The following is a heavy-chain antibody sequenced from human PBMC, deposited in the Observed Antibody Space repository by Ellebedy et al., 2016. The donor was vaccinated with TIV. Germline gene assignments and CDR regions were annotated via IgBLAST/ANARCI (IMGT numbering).Heavy chain of an antibody. J-gene: IGHJ6*03. V-gene: IGHV4-61*02. D-gene: IGHD1-26*01. CDR1: GGSISSGNFY. CDR3: ARGDLLEDPSSYGDYFYSYMDV. CDR2: IYSSGST. Sequence: SETLSLTXSVSGGSISSGNFYWSWIRRPAGKGLEWVGRIYSSGSTRYNPSLMSRVLTSVDTSKNQFSLKLTSVTAADTALYYCARGDLLEDPSSYGDYFYSYMDVWGKGTTVTVSS.